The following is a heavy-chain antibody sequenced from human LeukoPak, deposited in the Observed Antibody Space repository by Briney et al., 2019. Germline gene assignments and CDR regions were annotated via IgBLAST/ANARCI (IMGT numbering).Heavy chain of an antibody. V-gene: IGHV4-38-2*01. CDR1: GYSISSGYY. J-gene: IGHJ4*02. CDR3: ARAGYSYGFFDY. CDR2: IYYSGST. Sequence: PSETLSLTCAVSGYSISSGYYWGWIRQPPGKGLEWIGSIYYSGSTYYNPSLKSRVTISVDTSKNQFSLKLSSVTAADTAVYYCARAGYSYGFFDYWGQGTLVTVSS. D-gene: IGHD5-18*01.